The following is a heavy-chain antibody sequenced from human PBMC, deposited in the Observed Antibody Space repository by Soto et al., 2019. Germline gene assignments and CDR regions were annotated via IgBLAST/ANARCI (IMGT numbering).Heavy chain of an antibody. V-gene: IGHV4-30-4*08. CDR3: AREDDGGDSLDV. CDR2: IHHSGAI. CDR1: GGSINSDYYH. D-gene: IGHD2-21*02. J-gene: IGHJ6*02. Sequence: QVQLVESGPGLVKPSQTLSLTCTVSGGSINSDYYHWTWIRQSPGKGLEWIGYIHHSGAILYNPSFKSRTTISVDTSKNQFSLHLSSVTDTDTAVYFCAREDDGGDSLDVWGQGTTVTVSS.